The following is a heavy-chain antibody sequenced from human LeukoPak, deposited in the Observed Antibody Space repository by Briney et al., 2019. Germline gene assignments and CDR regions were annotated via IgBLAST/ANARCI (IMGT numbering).Heavy chain of an antibody. V-gene: IGHV1-69*05. D-gene: IGHD5-12*01. CDR1: GGTFSSYA. J-gene: IGHJ3*02. CDR2: IIPIFGTA. CDR3: ARVSYSGYERVDAFDI. Sequence: PVKVSCKASGGTFSSYAISWVRQASGQGLEWMGGIIPIFGTANYAQKFQGRVTITTDESTSTAYMELSSLRSEDTAVYYCARVSYSGYERVDAFDIWGQGTMVTVSS.